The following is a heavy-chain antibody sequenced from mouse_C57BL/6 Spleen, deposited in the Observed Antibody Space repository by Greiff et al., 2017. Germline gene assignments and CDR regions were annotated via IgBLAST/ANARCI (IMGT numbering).Heavy chain of an antibody. D-gene: IGHD1-1*01. Sequence: EVKLMESGEGLVKPGGSLKLSCAASGFTFSSYAMSWVRQTPEKRLEWVAYLSSGGDYISYADTVKGRFTISRDNARNTLYLQMSSLKSEDTAMYYCTREGSSYWYFDVWGTGTTVTVSS. CDR3: TREGSSYWYFDV. J-gene: IGHJ1*03. CDR1: GFTFSSYA. V-gene: IGHV5-9-1*02. CDR2: LSSGGDYI.